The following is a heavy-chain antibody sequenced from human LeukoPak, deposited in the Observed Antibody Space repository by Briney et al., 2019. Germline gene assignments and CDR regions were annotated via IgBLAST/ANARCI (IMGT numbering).Heavy chain of an antibody. CDR2: ISYDGSNK. CDR3: AKSQYYGSSAPGF. D-gene: IGHD3-22*01. V-gene: IGHV3-30-3*02. CDR1: GFTFSSYA. J-gene: IGHJ4*02. Sequence: GGSLRLSCAASGFTFSSYAMHWVRQAPGKGLEWVAVISYDGSNKYYADSVKGRFTISRDNSKNTLFLQMNSLRAEDTAVYYCAKSQYYGSSAPGFWGQGTLVTVSS.